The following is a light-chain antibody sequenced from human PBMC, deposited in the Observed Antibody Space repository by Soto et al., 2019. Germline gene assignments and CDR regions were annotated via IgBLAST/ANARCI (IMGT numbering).Light chain of an antibody. CDR1: QSVSSS. CDR2: GAS. V-gene: IGKV3-15*01. J-gene: IGKJ1*01. Sequence: EIVMTQSPATLSVSPGERATLSCRASQSVSSSLAWYQQKPGQAPRLLLYGASTRATGIPARFSGSGSETEFTLTSRSLQAEDVAVYYCQQYNNWWTFGQGTKVEIK. CDR3: QQYNNWWT.